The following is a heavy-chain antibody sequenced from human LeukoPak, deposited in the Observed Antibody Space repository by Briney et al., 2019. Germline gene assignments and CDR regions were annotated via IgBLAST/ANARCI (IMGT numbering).Heavy chain of an antibody. CDR2: MNPNSGNT. J-gene: IGHJ6*02. CDR3: ARAPTIGDFWSGYYIYYYYGMDV. D-gene: IGHD3-3*01. CDR1: GYTFTSYD. Sequence: ASVKVSCKAFGYTFTSYDINWVRQATGQGLEWMGWMNPNSGNTGYAQKFQGRVTMTRNTSISTAYMELSSLRSEDTAVYYCARAPTIGDFWSGYYIYYYYGMDVWGQGTTVTVSS. V-gene: IGHV1-8*01.